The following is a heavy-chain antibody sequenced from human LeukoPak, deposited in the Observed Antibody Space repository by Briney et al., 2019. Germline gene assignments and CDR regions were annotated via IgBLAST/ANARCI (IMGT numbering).Heavy chain of an antibody. V-gene: IGHV3-7*03. CDR3: ARDLAVAGTCFDY. Sequence: GGSLRLSCATSGFTFSSYWMSWVRQAPGKGLEWVANIKQDGSERYYVDSVKGRFTISRDNAKNSLYLQMNSLRAEDTALYYCARDLAVAGTCFDYWGQGTLVTVSS. CDR2: IKQDGSER. J-gene: IGHJ4*02. CDR1: GFTFSSYW. D-gene: IGHD6-19*01.